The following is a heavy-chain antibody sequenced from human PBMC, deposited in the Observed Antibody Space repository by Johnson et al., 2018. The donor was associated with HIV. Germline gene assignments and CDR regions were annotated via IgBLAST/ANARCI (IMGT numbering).Heavy chain of an antibody. J-gene: IGHJ3*02. V-gene: IGHV3-20*04. CDR3: ARGPLFYNSSGLWAFDI. D-gene: IGHD3-10*01. CDR1: GFTFDDYG. Sequence: VQLVESGGGVVRPGGSLRLSCAASGFTFDDYGMSWVRQAPGKGLEWVSGINWNGGSTGYADSVKGRFTISRDNVKNSVFLLMNSLTVEDTAVYYCARGPLFYNSSGLWAFDIWGQGTMVTVSS. CDR2: INWNGGST.